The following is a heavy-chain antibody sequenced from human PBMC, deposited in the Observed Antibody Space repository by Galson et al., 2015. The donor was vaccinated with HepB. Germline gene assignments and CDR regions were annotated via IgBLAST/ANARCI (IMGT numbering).Heavy chain of an antibody. CDR3: VKDYSNYIGAMDV. Sequence: SLRHSCAVSGVTFSSSAMSWVRQAPGKGLEWVSTIEISGGRANYADSVKGRFTISRDNSKNTLSLQMNSLRVDDTALYYCVKDYSNYIGAMDVWVQGTTVTVSS. J-gene: IGHJ6*02. V-gene: IGHV3-23*01. CDR1: GVTFSSSA. CDR2: IEISGGRA. D-gene: IGHD4-11*01.